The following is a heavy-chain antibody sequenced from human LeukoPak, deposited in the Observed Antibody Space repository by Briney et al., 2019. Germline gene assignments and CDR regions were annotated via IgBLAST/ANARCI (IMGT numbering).Heavy chain of an antibody. CDR1: GFTFNNYA. Sequence: GGSLRLSCAASGFTFNNYAMIWLRQAPGKGLEWVSSISGGGETTYYADSAKGRFTISRDNSQNTLYLQMNSLRAEDTAVYYCARDYADYVGYFFFDYWGQGTLVTVSS. CDR2: ISGGGETT. D-gene: IGHD4-17*01. V-gene: IGHV3-23*01. CDR3: ARDYADYVGYFFFDY. J-gene: IGHJ4*02.